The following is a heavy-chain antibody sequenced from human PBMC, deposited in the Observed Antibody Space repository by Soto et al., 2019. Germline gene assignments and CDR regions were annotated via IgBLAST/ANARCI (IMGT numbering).Heavy chain of an antibody. Sequence: EVQLVETGGGLIQPGGSLRLSCAASGFTVSTSYMSWVRQAPGKGLEWVSIIYSGGSTYYADSVKGRFSISRDNSKNTLYLQMNSLRAEDTAVYYCARGSYCGGDCYGAAFDIWGQGTMVTVSS. CDR1: GFTVSTSY. CDR2: IYSGGST. V-gene: IGHV3-53*02. J-gene: IGHJ3*02. D-gene: IGHD2-21*02. CDR3: ARGSYCGGDCYGAAFDI.